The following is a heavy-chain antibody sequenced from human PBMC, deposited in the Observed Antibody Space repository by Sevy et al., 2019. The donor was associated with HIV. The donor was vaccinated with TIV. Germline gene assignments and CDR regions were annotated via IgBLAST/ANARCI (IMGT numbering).Heavy chain of an antibody. CDR1: GYTFTSYA. J-gene: IGHJ6*02. CDR2: INAGNGNT. Sequence: ASVKVSCKASGYTFTSYAMHWVRQAPGQRLEWMGWINAGNGNTKYSQKFQGRVTITRDTSESPAYMELSSLRPENTAVYYGAKPKGCDCDFWSGHKSLYGMDVWGQGTTVTVSS. D-gene: IGHD3-3*01. CDR3: AKPKGCDCDFWSGHKSLYGMDV. V-gene: IGHV1-3*01.